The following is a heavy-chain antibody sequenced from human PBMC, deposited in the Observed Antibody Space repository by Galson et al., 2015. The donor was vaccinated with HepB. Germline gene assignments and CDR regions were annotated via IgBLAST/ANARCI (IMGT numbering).Heavy chain of an antibody. CDR3: ARHESRDGYNFDY. V-gene: IGHV5-51*01. CDR1: GYNFATYW. J-gene: IGHJ4*02. Sequence: QSGAEVKKPGESLEISCKASGYNFATYWLGWVRQMPGKGLEWMGIIYPDDSNTVYSPSLQGQVTISVDKSFSTAYLQWSSLKASDNGMYYCARHESRDGYNFDYWGQGTLLTVSS. CDR2: IYPDDSNT. D-gene: IGHD5-24*01.